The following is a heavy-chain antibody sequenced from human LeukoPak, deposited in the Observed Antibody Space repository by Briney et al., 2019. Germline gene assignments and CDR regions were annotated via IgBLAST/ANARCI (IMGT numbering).Heavy chain of an antibody. CDR1: GFTFSDHD. CDR3: AKSSGSGFDH. V-gene: IGHV3-30*02. CDR2: IRKDGSHK. J-gene: IGHJ4*02. Sequence: PGGSLRLSCGASGFTFSDHDMHWVRQAPGKGLEWVTFIRKDGSHKFYVDSVRGRFTISRDNSKNMVSLQMNSLRTDDTAVYFCAKSSGSGFDHWGQGTLVTVSS. D-gene: IGHD1-26*01.